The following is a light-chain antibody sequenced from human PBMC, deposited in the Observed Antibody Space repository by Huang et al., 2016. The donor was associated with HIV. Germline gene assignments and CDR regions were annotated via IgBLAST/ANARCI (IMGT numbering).Light chain of an antibody. J-gene: IGKJ3*01. Sequence: EIVMTQSPATLSVSPGERATLSCRASQSVTSNLAWYQQKPGRAPRLLIYGVSTRATGIPARFSGSGSGTEFTLSINSLQSEDSAVYYCQQYNKWPLFTFGPGTKVEIK. CDR1: QSVTSN. CDR3: QQYNKWPLFT. CDR2: GVS. V-gene: IGKV3-15*01.